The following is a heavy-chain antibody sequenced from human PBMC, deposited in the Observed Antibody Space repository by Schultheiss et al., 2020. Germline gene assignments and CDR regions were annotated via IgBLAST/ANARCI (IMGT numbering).Heavy chain of an antibody. CDR3: AREGPYDFWSGYQYYFDY. Sequence: GGSLRLSCAASGFTFSSYAMHWVRQAPGKGLEWVAVISYDGSNKYYADSVKGRFTISRDNSKNTLYLQMNSLRAEDTAVYYCAREGPYDFWSGYQYYFDYWGQGTLVTGAS. V-gene: IGHV3-30-3*01. CDR1: GFTFSSYA. D-gene: IGHD3-3*01. J-gene: IGHJ4*02. CDR2: ISYDGSNK.